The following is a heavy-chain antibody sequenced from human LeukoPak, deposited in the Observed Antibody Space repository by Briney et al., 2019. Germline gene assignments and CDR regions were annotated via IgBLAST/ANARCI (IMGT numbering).Heavy chain of an antibody. Sequence: GGSLRLSCAASGFTFDDCAMHWVRQAPGKGLEWVSGISWNSGSIGYADSVKGRFTISRDNAKNSLYLQMNSLRADDTALYYCAKDIGYGGNSVSFDYWGQGTLVTVSS. CDR1: GFTFDDCA. D-gene: IGHD4-23*01. CDR2: ISWNSGSI. V-gene: IGHV3-9*01. CDR3: AKDIGYGGNSVSFDY. J-gene: IGHJ4*02.